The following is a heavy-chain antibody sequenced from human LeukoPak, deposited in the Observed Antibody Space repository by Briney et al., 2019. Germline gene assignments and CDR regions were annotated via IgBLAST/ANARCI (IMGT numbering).Heavy chain of an antibody. V-gene: IGHV3-33*08. J-gene: IGHJ5*02. CDR1: GFTFSSFG. CDR3: ARATVTRWFDP. CDR2: IWYDGTNK. Sequence: GGSLRLSCAASGFTFSSFGMHWVRQAPGKGLEWVAVIWYDGTNKYYADSVKGRFTISRDNSKNTLYLQMNSLRAEDTAVYYCARATVTRWFDPWGQGTLVTVSS. D-gene: IGHD4-17*01.